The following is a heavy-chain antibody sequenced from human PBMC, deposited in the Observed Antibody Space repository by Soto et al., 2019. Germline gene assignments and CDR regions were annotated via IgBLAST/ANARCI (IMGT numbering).Heavy chain of an antibody. Sequence: SETLSLTCAVYGGSFSGYYWSWIRQPPGKGLEWIGEINHSGSTNYNPSLKSRVTISVDTSKNQFSLTLSSVTAADTAVYYCARGPGKKYCSSTSCYTVAVAGSFDYWGQGTLVTVSS. CDR1: GGSFSGYY. CDR3: ARGPGKKYCSSTSCYTVAVAGSFDY. D-gene: IGHD2-2*02. V-gene: IGHV4-34*01. J-gene: IGHJ4*02. CDR2: INHSGST.